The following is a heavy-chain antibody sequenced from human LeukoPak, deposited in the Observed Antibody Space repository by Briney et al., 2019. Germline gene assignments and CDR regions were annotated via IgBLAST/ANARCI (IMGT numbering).Heavy chain of an antibody. V-gene: IGHV1-46*01. J-gene: IGHJ4*02. Sequence: ASVKVSCKASGYTFTSYYMHWVLQAPGHGLEWMGIINPSGGSTSYAQKFQGRVTMTRDTSTSTVYMELSSLRSEDTAVYYCATGTGGFSFDYWGQGTLVTVSS. D-gene: IGHD3-16*01. CDR3: ATGTGGFSFDY. CDR2: INPSGGST. CDR1: GYTFTSYY.